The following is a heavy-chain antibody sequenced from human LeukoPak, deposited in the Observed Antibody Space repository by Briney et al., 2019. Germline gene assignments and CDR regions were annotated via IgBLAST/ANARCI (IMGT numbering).Heavy chain of an antibody. J-gene: IGHJ6*03. CDR1: GFTFSNYA. CDR2: ISSNGGST. Sequence: GGSLRLSCAASGFTFSNYAMHWVRQAPGKGLEYVSAISSNGGSTYYANSVKGRFTASRDNSKNTLYLQMGSLRAEDMAVYYCAKEHSSGSTRTDYYYMDVRGKGTTLTVSS. CDR3: AKEHSSGSTRTDYYYMDV. D-gene: IGHD3-22*01. V-gene: IGHV3-64*01.